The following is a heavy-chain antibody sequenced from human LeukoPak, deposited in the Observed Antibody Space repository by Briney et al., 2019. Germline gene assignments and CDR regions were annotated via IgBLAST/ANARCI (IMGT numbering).Heavy chain of an antibody. CDR1: GGSISSGDYY. J-gene: IGHJ5*02. CDR2: IYYSGST. CDR3: ARARYDSSSNWFDP. V-gene: IGHV4-30-4*01. D-gene: IGHD3-22*01. Sequence: SETLSLTCTVSGGSISSGDYYWSWIRQPPGKGLEWLGYIYYSGSTYYNPSLKSRVTISVDTSKNQFSLKLSSVTAADTAVYYCARARYDSSSNWFDPWGQGTLVTVSS.